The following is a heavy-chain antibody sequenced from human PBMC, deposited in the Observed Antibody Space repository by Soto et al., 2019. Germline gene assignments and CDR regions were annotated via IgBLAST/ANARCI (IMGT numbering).Heavy chain of an antibody. V-gene: IGHV3-21*01. CDR2: ISSGSSYI. CDR3: ARESEDLTSNFDY. J-gene: IGHJ4*02. CDR1: GHTFSNYN. Sequence: PGGSLRLSCAAAGHTFSNYNMNWVRQAPGKGLEWVSSISSGSSYIYYADSMKGRFTVSRDNAKNSVYLEMNSLSAEDTALYYCARESEDLTSNFDYWGQGTLVTVSS.